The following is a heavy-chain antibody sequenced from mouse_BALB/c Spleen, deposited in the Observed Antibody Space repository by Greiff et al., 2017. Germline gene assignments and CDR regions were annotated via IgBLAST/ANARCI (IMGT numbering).Heavy chain of an antibody. J-gene: IGHJ4*01. D-gene: IGHD2-1*01. Sequence: EVQLVESGPGLVKPSQSLSLTCTVTGYSITSDYAWNWIRQFPGNKLEWMGYISYSGSTSYNPSLKSRISITGDTSKNQFFLQLNSVTTEDTATYYCARSGGNRGYAMDYWGQGTSVTVSS. CDR2: ISYSGST. CDR3: ARSGGNRGYAMDY. CDR1: GYSITSDYA. V-gene: IGHV3-2*02.